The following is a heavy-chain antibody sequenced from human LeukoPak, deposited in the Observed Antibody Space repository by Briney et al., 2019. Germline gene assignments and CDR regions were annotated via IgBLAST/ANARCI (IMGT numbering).Heavy chain of an antibody. J-gene: IGHJ3*02. CDR3: ARWGGRNDAFDI. D-gene: IGHD3-16*01. V-gene: IGHV4-61*02. CDR1: GGSISSGSYY. Sequence: SETLSLTCTVSGGSISSGSYYWSWIRQPAGKGLEWIGRIYTSGSTNYNPSLKSRVTISVGTSKNQFSLKLSSVTAADTAVYYCARWGGRNDAFDIWGQGTMVTVSS. CDR2: IYTSGST.